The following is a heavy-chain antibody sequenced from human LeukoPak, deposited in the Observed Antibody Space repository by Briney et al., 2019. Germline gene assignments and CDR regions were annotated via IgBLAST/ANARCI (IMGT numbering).Heavy chain of an antibody. J-gene: IGHJ4*02. CDR2: IWYGGSNK. D-gene: IGHD4-23*01. CDR3: ARLFQDGGNDY. Sequence: GGSLRLSCAASGFTFSSYGMHWVRQAPGKGLEWVAVIWYGGSNKYYADSVKGRFTISRDNSKNTLYLQMNSLRAEDTAVYYCARLFQDGGNDYWGQGNLVTVSS. CDR1: GFTFSSYG. V-gene: IGHV3-33*08.